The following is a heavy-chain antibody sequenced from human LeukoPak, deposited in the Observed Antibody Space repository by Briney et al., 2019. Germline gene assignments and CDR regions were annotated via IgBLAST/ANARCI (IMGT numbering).Heavy chain of an antibody. CDR2: ISAYNGNT. J-gene: IGHJ4*02. Sequence: ASVKVSCKASGYTFTTHIIHWVRQAPGQGPEWMGWISAYNGNTNYAQKLQGRVTMTTDTSTSTAYMELRSLRSDDTAVYYCARLGASLGYCSGSSCYDDYWGQGTLVIVSS. D-gene: IGHD2-15*01. V-gene: IGHV1-18*01. CDR1: GYTFTTHI. CDR3: ARLGASLGYCSGSSCYDDY.